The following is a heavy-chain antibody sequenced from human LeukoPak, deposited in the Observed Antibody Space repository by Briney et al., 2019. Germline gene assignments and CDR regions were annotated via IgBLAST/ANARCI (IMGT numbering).Heavy chain of an antibody. CDR2: INSDGSST. CDR1: GFTFSSYW. CDR3: ARVGYYDSSGYFH. J-gene: IGHJ4*02. V-gene: IGHV3-74*01. D-gene: IGHD3-22*01. Sequence: GGSLRLSCAASGFTFSSYWMHWVRQAPGHGRVWVSRINSDGSSTSYADSVKGRFTISRDNAKNTLYLQMNSLRAEDTAVYYCARVGYYDSSGYFHWGQGTLVTVSS.